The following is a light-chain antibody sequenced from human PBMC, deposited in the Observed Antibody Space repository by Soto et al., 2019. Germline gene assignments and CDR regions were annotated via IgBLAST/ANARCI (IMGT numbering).Light chain of an antibody. J-gene: IGKJ3*01. Sequence: EIVLTQSPATLSLSPGERATLSCRASQSVSSYLAWYQQKPGQAPRLLIYDASNRATGIPARFSGSGSGTDFTLTISRLEPEDFAVYYCQQRSNWGGTFGPGTKVDIK. CDR2: DAS. CDR3: QQRSNWGGT. V-gene: IGKV3-11*01. CDR1: QSVSSY.